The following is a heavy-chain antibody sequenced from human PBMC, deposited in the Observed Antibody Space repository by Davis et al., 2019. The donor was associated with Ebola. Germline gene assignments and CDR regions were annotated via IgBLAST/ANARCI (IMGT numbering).Heavy chain of an antibody. D-gene: IGHD3-3*01. J-gene: IGHJ4*02. CDR2: ISSSSSYI. CDR3: ARGASEGLRFLEWLSVPPLIDY. V-gene: IGHV3-21*01. Sequence: PGGSLRLSCAASGFTFRSYSMNWVRQAPGKGLEWVSSISSSSSYIYYADSVKGRFTISRDNAKNSLYLQMNSLRAEDTAVYYCARGASEGLRFLEWLSVPPLIDYWGQGTLVTVSS. CDR1: GFTFRSYS.